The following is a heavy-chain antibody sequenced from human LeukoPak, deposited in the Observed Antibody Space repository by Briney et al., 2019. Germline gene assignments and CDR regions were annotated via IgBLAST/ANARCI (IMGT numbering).Heavy chain of an antibody. D-gene: IGHD3-22*01. V-gene: IGHV3-33*01. CDR2: IWYDGSNK. CDR1: GFTFSSYG. Sequence: GGSLRLSCVASGFTFSSYGMHWVRQAPGKGLEWVAVIWYDGSNKYYADSVKGRFTISRDSSKNTLYLQMNSLRAEDTAVYYCARAPEVYYYDSSGYGGFDYWGQGTLVTVSS. J-gene: IGHJ4*02. CDR3: ARAPEVYYYDSSGYGGFDY.